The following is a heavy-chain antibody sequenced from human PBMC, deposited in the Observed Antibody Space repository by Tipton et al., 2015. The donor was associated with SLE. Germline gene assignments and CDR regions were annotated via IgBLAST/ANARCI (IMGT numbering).Heavy chain of an antibody. J-gene: IGHJ4*02. CDR3: ARDPFGSLDY. CDR1: GDSVSSNTAA. Sequence: TPSLTCAISGDSVSSNTAAWNWIRQSPSRGLEWLGRTYYRSKWYNDYAVSVKGRITVNPDTSKNQFSLQLKSVTPEDTAVYYCARDPFGSLDYWGQGTLVTVSS. D-gene: IGHD1-26*01. V-gene: IGHV6-1*01. CDR2: TYYRSKWYN.